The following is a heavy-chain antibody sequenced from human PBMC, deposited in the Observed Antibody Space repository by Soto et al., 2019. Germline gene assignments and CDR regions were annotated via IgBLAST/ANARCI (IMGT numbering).Heavy chain of an antibody. CDR3: AKASSASYDSKSYYFED. Sequence: EVQLLDAGGGLVQPGGSLRLSCAASGFSFSDYAMNWVRQAPGKGLQWVSEISATGGSTFYADSVKGGFTISRDNAKNTLYLHLTSLRDEDTARYYCAKASSASYDSKSYYFEDWGPGTLVTVSS. CDR1: GFSFSDYA. V-gene: IGHV3-23*01. D-gene: IGHD6-19*01. CDR2: ISATGGST. J-gene: IGHJ4*02.